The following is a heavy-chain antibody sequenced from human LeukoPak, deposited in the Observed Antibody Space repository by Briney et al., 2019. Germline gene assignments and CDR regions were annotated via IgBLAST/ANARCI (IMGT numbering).Heavy chain of an antibody. CDR3: ARTNAMDAFDI. V-gene: IGHV1-8*03. J-gene: IGHJ3*02. D-gene: IGHD2-2*01. Sequence: ASVKVSCKASGYTFTGYYMHWVRQAPGQGLEWMGWMNPNSGNTGYAQKFQGRVTITRNTSISTAYMELSSLRSEDTAVYYCARTNAMDAFDIWGQGTMVTVSS. CDR2: MNPNSGNT. CDR1: GYTFTGYY.